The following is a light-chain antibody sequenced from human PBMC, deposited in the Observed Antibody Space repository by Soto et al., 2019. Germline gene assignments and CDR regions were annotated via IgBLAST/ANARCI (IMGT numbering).Light chain of an antibody. CDR3: NQRQRWPRT. CDR1: QTVGVR. V-gene: IGKV3-11*01. J-gene: IGKJ1*01. CDR2: EAY. Sequence: EIVFTQSPAPLSASPGERATLSRRASQTVGVRLAWYQHKPGQAHRLLIYEAYNRAAGVQGRFSGSGSGTDFTLTITRLEPEDFAFYYCNQRQRWPRTFGQGTKVDIK.